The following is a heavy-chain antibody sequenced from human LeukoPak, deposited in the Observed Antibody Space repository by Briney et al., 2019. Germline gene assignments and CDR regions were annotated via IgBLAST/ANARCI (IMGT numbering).Heavy chain of an antibody. CDR3: ARDPRGGTSRDNWFDP. V-gene: IGHV4-59*01. CDR1: GGSISSYY. CDR2: IYYSGST. D-gene: IGHD1-1*01. J-gene: IGHJ5*02. Sequence: PSETLSLTCTVSGGSISSYYWSWIRQPPGKGLEWIGYIYYSGSTNYNPSLKSRVTISVDTSRNQFSLKLNSVTAADTAVYYCARDPRGGTSRDNWFDPWGQGTLVTVSS.